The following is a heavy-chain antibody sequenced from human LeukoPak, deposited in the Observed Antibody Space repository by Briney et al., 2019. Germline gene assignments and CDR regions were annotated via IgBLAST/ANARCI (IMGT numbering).Heavy chain of an antibody. V-gene: IGHV4-39*01. CDR1: GASINSNSHY. CDR2: IYYSGST. D-gene: IGHD3-10*01. CDR3: ARLQAREITYFDY. Sequence: SETLSLTCTVSGASINSNSHYWGWLRQPPGKGLEWIGSIYYSGSTYYNPSLKSRVTISVDTSKNQFSLKLSSVTAADTAVYYCARLQAREITYFDYWGQGTLVTVSS. J-gene: IGHJ4*02.